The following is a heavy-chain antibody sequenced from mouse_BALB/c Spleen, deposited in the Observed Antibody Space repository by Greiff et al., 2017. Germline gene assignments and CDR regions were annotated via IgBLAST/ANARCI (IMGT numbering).Heavy chain of an antibody. Sequence: EVMLVESGGGLVQPGGSLKLSCAASGFTFSSYTMSWVRQTPEKRLEWVAYISNGGGSTYYPDTVKGRFTISRDNAKNTLYLQMSSLKSEDTAMYYCARRGLRAFDYWGQGTTLTVSS. CDR2: ISNGGGST. CDR1: GFTFSSYT. D-gene: IGHD2-2*01. J-gene: IGHJ2*01. CDR3: ARRGLRAFDY. V-gene: IGHV5-12-2*01.